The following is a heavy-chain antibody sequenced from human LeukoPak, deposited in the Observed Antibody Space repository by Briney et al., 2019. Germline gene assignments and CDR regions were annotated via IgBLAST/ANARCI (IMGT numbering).Heavy chain of an antibody. D-gene: IGHD4-17*01. J-gene: IGHJ4*02. V-gene: IGHV3-30*02. Sequence: GGSLRLSCAASGFTFSSYGMHWVRQAPGKGLEWVAFTRYDGSNKYYADSVKGRFTISRDNSKNTLYLQMNSLRAEDTAVYYCAKDVATVTHYFDYWGQGTLVTVSS. CDR2: TRYDGSNK. CDR3: AKDVATVTHYFDY. CDR1: GFTFSSYG.